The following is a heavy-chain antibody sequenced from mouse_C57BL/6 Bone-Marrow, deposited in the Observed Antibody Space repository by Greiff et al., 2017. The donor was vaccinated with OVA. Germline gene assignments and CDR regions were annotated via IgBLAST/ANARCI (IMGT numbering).Heavy chain of an antibody. CDR2: IDPETGGT. V-gene: IGHV1-15*01. CDR3: TRSLITTVVSFDY. CDR1: GYTFTDYE. Sequence: VQLVESGAELVRPGASVTLSCKASGYTFTDYEMHWVKQTPVHGLEWIGAIDPETGGTAYNQKFKGKAILTADKSSSTAYMELRSLTSEDSAVYYCTRSLITTVVSFDYWGQGTTLTVSS. D-gene: IGHD1-1*01. J-gene: IGHJ2*01.